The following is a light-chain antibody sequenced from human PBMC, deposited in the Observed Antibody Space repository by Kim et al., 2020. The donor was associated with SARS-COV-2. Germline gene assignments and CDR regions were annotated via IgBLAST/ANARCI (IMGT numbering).Light chain of an antibody. CDR3: GTWHSGLRVDL. V-gene: IGLV1-51*01. Sequence: QSVLTQPPSVSAAPGQRVTISCSGATSDIGNNYASWYQQLPGTAPKLLIYDDDKRPSGIPDRFSASKSGTTATLTIAGVQAGDEAYYQCGTWHSGLRVDLFGGGTQLTVL. CDR1: TSDIGNNY. J-gene: IGLJ2*01. CDR2: DDD.